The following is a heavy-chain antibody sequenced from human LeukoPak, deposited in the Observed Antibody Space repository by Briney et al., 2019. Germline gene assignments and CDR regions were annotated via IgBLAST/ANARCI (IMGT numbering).Heavy chain of an antibody. J-gene: IGHJ4*02. CDR1: GGSISSGTYY. V-gene: IGHV4-39*07. D-gene: IGHD6-13*01. Sequence: SETLSLTCAVSGGSISSGTYYWSWIRQPPGKGLEWIGEINHSRSTNYNPSLKSRVTISVDTSKNQFSLKLSSVTAADTAVYYCARGVVGRRYSSSWYPNGYFDYCGQGTLVTVSS. CDR3: ARGVVGRRYSSSWYPNGYFDY. CDR2: INHSRST.